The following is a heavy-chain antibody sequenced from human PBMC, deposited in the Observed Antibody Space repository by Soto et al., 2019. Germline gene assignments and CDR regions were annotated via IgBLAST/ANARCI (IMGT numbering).Heavy chain of an antibody. J-gene: IGHJ4*02. D-gene: IGHD3-22*01. CDR1: GFLFSSSA. CDR3: ARESGSGYSFDY. CDR2: IAYAGSNT. Sequence: QVQLVESGGGVVQPGRSLRLSCAASGFLFSSSAMHWVRQAPGKGLEWVTLIAYAGSNTYYADSVKGRFTISRDNSKNIVYLQMNSLRTEDSAVYFCARESGSGYSFDYWGQGTLVTVSS. V-gene: IGHV3-30-3*01.